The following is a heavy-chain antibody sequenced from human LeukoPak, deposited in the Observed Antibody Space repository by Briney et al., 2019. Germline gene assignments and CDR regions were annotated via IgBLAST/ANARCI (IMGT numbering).Heavy chain of an antibody. V-gene: IGHV1-8*03. J-gene: IGHJ4*02. Sequence: ASVKLSCKASGYIFTSYDINWVRQATGQGLEWMRWMNPNSGNTGYAQKFQGRVTITRDTTITTAYMELSSLRSEDTAMYYCARGNPHSGSYYLDYWGQGTLVTVSS. CDR1: GYIFTSYD. CDR3: ARGNPHSGSYYLDY. D-gene: IGHD1-26*01. CDR2: MNPNSGNT.